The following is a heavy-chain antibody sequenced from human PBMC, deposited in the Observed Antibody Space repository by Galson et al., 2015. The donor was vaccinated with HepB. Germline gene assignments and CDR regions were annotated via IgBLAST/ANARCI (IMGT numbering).Heavy chain of an antibody. V-gene: IGHV1-46*01. CDR1: GYTFTSYY. D-gene: IGHD6-19*01. CDR3: ARDRSSGWYFSRYAFDI. J-gene: IGHJ3*02. CDR2: INPSGGST. Sequence: ASVKVSCKASGYTFTSYYMHWVRQAPGQGLEWMGIINPSGGSTSYAQKFQGRVTMTRDTSTSTVYMELSSLRSEDTAVYYCARDRSSGWYFSRYAFDIWGQGTMVTVSS.